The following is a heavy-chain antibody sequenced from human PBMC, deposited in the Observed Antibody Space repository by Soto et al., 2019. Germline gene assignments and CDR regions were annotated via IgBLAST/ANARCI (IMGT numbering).Heavy chain of an antibody. J-gene: IGHJ4*02. CDR2: IYYSGST. Sequence: PSETLSLTCTVSGGSISSYYWSWIRQPPGKGLEWIGYIYYSGSTNYNPSLKSRVTISVDTSKNQFSLKLSSVTAADTAVYYCARGVTMIVLYNWGQGTLVTVSS. D-gene: IGHD3-22*01. CDR3: ARGVTMIVLYN. V-gene: IGHV4-59*01. CDR1: GGSISSYY.